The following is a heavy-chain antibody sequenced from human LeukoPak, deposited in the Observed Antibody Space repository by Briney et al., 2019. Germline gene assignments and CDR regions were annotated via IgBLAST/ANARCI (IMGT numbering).Heavy chain of an antibody. Sequence: ASVKVSCKASGYTFTSYGISWVRQAPGQGLECMGWINPNSGGTNYAQKFQGRVTMTRDTSISTAYMELSRLRSDDTAVYYCARDIVMVTYWFDPWGQGALVTVSS. V-gene: IGHV1-2*02. J-gene: IGHJ5*02. CDR1: GYTFTSYG. CDR3: ARDIVMVTYWFDP. D-gene: IGHD5-18*01. CDR2: INPNSGGT.